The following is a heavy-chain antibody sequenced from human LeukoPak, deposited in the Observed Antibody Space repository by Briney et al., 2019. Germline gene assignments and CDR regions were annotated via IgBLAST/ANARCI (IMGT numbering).Heavy chain of an antibody. CDR2: IYYSGST. CDR3: ARGSAAGALDFDY. V-gene: IGHV4-59*01. Sequence: SETLSLTCTVSGGSISSYYWSWIRQPPGKGLEWIGYIYYSGSTNYNPSLKSRVTISVDTSKNQFSLKLSSVTAADTAVYYCARGSAAGALDFDYWGQGTLVTVSS. CDR1: GGSISSYY. J-gene: IGHJ4*02. D-gene: IGHD6-13*01.